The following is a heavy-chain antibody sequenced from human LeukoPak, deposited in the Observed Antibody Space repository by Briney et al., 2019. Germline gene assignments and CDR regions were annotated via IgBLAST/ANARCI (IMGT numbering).Heavy chain of an antibody. V-gene: IGHV1-69-2*01. D-gene: IGHD3-22*01. Sequence: ASVKISCKASGYTFTDYYMHWVQQAPGKGLEWMGRVDPEDGETIYAEKFQGRVTITADTSTDTAYMELSSLRSEDTAVYYCARGRPYYDKDQTAFDIWGQGTMVTVSS. CDR1: GYTFTDYY. CDR3: ARGRPYYDKDQTAFDI. J-gene: IGHJ3*02. CDR2: VDPEDGET.